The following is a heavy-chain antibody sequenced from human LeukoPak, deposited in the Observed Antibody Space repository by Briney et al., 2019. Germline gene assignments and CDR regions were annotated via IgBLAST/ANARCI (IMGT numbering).Heavy chain of an antibody. CDR2: IIPILGIA. CDR3: ARANRDGYKRGAFDI. V-gene: IGHV1-69*16. Sequence: GASVKVSCKASGGTFSSYTISWVRQAPGQGLEWMGRIIPILGIANYAQKFQGRVTITTDESTSTAYMELSSLRSEDTAVYYCARANRDGYKRGAFDIWGQGTMVTVSS. CDR1: GGTFSSYT. J-gene: IGHJ3*02. D-gene: IGHD5-24*01.